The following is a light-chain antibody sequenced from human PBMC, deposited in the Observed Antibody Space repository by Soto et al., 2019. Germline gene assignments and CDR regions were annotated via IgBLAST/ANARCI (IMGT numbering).Light chain of an antibody. CDR1: QNVGSN. Sequence: EIVMTPSPATLSVSPGERATLSCRAGQNVGSNLAWYQQKSGQAPRLLIYGASTRATGFPARFSGSGSGTEFTLTITSLQSEDFAVYFCQQYNTWPSSFGGGTKVEI. V-gene: IGKV3-15*01. CDR3: QQYNTWPSS. J-gene: IGKJ4*01. CDR2: GAS.